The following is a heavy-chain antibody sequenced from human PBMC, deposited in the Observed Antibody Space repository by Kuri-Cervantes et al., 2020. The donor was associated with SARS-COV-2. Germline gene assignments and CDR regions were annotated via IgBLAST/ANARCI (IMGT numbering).Heavy chain of an antibody. CDR3: ASWGRDMTTVTWVDY. Sequence: ASVKVSCKASGYTFTSYGISWVRQAPGQGLEWMGWISAYNGNTNYAQKLQGRVTMTTDTSTSTAYMELRSLRSDDTAVYYCASWGRDMTTVTWVDYWGQGTLVTVSS. CDR1: GYTFTSYG. D-gene: IGHD4-17*01. CDR2: ISAYNGNT. J-gene: IGHJ4*02. V-gene: IGHV1-18*01.